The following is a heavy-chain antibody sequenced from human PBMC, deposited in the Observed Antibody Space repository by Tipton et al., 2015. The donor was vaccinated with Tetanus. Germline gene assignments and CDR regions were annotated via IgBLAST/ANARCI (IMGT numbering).Heavy chain of an antibody. J-gene: IGHJ6*02. CDR3: VRGQVSAMDV. V-gene: IGHV6-1*01. CDR2: TYYASTWDN. CDR1: GDSVSRNNIA. Sequence: LVKPTQTLSLTCAISGDSVSRNNIAWNWIRQSPSRGLECLERTYYASTWDNNYAASVRSRLNINPDTSKFQFSLHLSSVTPVDSAVYYCVRGQVSAMDVWGQGTTVIVSS.